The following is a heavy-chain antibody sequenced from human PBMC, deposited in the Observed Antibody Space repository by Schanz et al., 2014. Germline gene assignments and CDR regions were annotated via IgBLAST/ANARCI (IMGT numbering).Heavy chain of an antibody. CDR1: GFTFSSYD. V-gene: IGHV3-33*08. Sequence: VQLVESGGGVVRPGGSLRLSCAASGFTFSSYDVFWVRQAPGKGLEWVAILWHDGSKKYYADSVKGRFTVSRDNSKNTLYLQLNSLRAEDTAVYYCARDFHGYGPHLDYWGQGSLVTVSS. J-gene: IGHJ4*02. CDR2: LWHDGSKK. CDR3: ARDFHGYGPHLDY. D-gene: IGHD5-12*01.